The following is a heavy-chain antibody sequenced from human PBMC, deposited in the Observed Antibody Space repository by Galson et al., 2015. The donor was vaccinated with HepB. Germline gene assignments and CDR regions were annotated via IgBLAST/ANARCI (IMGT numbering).Heavy chain of an antibody. CDR1: GFTFSGSA. J-gene: IGHJ6*03. D-gene: IGHD6-6*01. CDR2: IRSKANSYAT. Sequence: SLRLSCAASGFTFSGSAMRWVRQASGKGLEWVGRIRSKANSYATAYAASVKGRFTISRDDSKNTAYLQMNSLKTEDTAVCYCSVAARPGYYYYYMDVWGKGTTVTVSS. V-gene: IGHV3-73*01. CDR3: SVAARPGYYYYYMDV.